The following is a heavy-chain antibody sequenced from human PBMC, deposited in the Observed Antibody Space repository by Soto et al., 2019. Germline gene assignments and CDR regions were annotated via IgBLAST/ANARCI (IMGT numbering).Heavy chain of an antibody. V-gene: IGHV1-18*01. D-gene: IGHD1-1*01. CDR2: ISAYNGNT. CDR1: GYTFTSYG. J-gene: IGHJ6*02. CDR3: ARDQVGASGTSFNDYYGMDV. Sequence: ASVKVSCKASGYTFTSYGISWVRQAPGQGLEWMGWISAYNGNTNYAQKLQGRVTMTTDTSTSTAYMELRSLRSDDTAVYYCARDQVGASGTSFNDYYGMDVWGQGTTVTVS.